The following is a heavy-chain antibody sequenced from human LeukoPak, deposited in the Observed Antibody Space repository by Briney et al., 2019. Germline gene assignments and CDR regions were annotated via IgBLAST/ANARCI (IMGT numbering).Heavy chain of an antibody. CDR2: INHGGST. J-gene: IGHJ5*02. CDR3: ARHERYSSSWFSSHNWFDP. CDR1: GGSFSAYY. Sequence: SETLSLTCAVYGGSFSAYYWTWIRQPPGKGLEWIGEINHGGSTNYNPSLKSRVTISVDTSKNQFSLKLSSVTAADTAVYYCARHERYSSSWFSSHNWFDPWGQGTLVTVSS. D-gene: IGHD6-13*01. V-gene: IGHV4-34*01.